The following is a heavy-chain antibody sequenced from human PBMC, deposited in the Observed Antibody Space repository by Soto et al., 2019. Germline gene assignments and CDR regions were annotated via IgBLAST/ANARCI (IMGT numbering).Heavy chain of an antibody. CDR3: ARDIGQQLAQVYFEY. D-gene: IGHD6-13*01. J-gene: IGHJ4*02. Sequence: ASVKVSFKASGYTFTSYGISWVRQAPGQGLEWMGWISAYNGNTNYAQKLQGRVTMTTDTSTSTAYMELRSLRSDDTAVYYCARDIGQQLAQVYFEYWGQGTLVTVSS. CDR2: ISAYNGNT. V-gene: IGHV1-18*01. CDR1: GYTFTSYG.